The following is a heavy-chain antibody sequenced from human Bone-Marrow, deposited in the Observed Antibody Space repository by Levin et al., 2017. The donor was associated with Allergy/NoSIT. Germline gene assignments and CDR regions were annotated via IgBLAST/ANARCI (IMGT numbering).Heavy chain of an antibody. J-gene: IGHJ4*02. CDR2: INHSGST. Sequence: PSETLSLTCAVYGGSFSGYYWSWIRQPPGKGLEWIGEINHSGSTNYNPSLKSRVTISVDTSKNQFSLKLSSVTAADTAVYYCASSSSVVVPLYWGQGTLVTVSS. CDR1: GGSFSGYY. CDR3: ASSSSVVVPLY. V-gene: IGHV4-34*01. D-gene: IGHD2-2*01.